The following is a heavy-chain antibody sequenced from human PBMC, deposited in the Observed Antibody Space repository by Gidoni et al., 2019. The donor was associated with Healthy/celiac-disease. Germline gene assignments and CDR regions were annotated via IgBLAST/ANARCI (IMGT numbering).Heavy chain of an antibody. D-gene: IGHD5-18*01. Sequence: QVQLVQSGAEVKKPGASVKVSCKASGYTFTSYGISWVRQAPGQGLEWMGWISAYNGNTNYAQKLPGRVTMTTDTSTSTAYMELRSLRSDDTAVYYCARDPGGYSYGLYDAFDIWGQGTMVTVSS. J-gene: IGHJ3*02. CDR1: GYTFTSYG. CDR3: ARDPGGYSYGLYDAFDI. CDR2: ISAYNGNT. V-gene: IGHV1-18*01.